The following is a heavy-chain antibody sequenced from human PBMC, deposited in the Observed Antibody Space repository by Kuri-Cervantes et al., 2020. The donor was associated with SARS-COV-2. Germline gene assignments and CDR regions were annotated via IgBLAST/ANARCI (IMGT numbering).Heavy chain of an antibody. Sequence: ASVKVSCKASGYTFTSYGISWVRQAPGQGLEWMGWISAYNGNTNYAQKLQGRVTMTTDTSTSTAYMELRGLRSDDTAVYYCARDEGVLRFLEWLPLGDAFDIWGQGTMVTVSS. CDR1: GYTFTSYG. J-gene: IGHJ3*02. D-gene: IGHD3-3*01. V-gene: IGHV1-18*01. CDR2: ISAYNGNT. CDR3: ARDEGVLRFLEWLPLGDAFDI.